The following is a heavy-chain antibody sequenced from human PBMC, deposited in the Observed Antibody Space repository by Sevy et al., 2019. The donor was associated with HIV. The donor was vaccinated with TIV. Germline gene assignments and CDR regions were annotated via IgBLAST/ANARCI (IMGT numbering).Heavy chain of an antibody. D-gene: IGHD6-25*01. Sequence: GGSLRLSCAASGFTVSSNYMSWVRQVPGEGLVWVSRINNDESSTNYADSVKGRFTISRDNAKNTLYLQMNSLRAEDTAVYFCARDSEAAAQDFDYWGQGTLVTVSS. CDR2: INNDESST. V-gene: IGHV3-74*01. J-gene: IGHJ4*02. CDR3: ARDSEAAAQDFDY. CDR1: GFTVSSNY.